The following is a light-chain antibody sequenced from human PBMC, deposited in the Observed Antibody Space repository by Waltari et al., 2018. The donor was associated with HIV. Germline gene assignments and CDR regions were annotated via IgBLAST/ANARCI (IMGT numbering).Light chain of an antibody. V-gene: IGLV3-25*03. CDR2: KDN. CDR3: QSADSTGSYPDV. CDR1: ALPKQY. Sequence: SYELTQPPSVSVSPGQTARIICSGDALPKQYAYWYQQKPGQAPLLVIYKDNERPSGIPERFSGSSSGTTVTLTISGVHTEDEADYYCQSADSTGSYPDVFGTGTKVTVL. J-gene: IGLJ1*01.